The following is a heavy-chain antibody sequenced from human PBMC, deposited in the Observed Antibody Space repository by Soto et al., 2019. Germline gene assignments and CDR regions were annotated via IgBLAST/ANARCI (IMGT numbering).Heavy chain of an antibody. D-gene: IGHD2-21*02. CDR3: VSPSDWPDY. CDR2: ISSRGTTI. J-gene: IGHJ4*02. Sequence: GGSLRLSCAASGFTFGSYEMNWVRQAPGKGLEWVSYISSRGTTIYYADSMKGRFTISRDNAKNSLFLQMNSLRAEDTAVYYCVSPSDWPDYWGQGTPVTVSS. V-gene: IGHV3-48*03. CDR1: GFTFGSYE.